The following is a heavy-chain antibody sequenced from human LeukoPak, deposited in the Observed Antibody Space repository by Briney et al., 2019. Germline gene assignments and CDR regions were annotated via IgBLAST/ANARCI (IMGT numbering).Heavy chain of an antibody. CDR1: GFNFSSYA. J-gene: IGHJ3*02. CDR2: ISYDGSNK. Sequence: GGSLRLSCAASGFNFSSYALHWVRQAPGKGLEWMAVISYDGSNKYYADSVKGRFTISRDNSKNTLYLQMNSLRSEDTAVYYCARDREQWLVTAFDIWGQGTMVTVSS. CDR3: ARDREQWLVTAFDI. D-gene: IGHD6-19*01. V-gene: IGHV3-30-3*01.